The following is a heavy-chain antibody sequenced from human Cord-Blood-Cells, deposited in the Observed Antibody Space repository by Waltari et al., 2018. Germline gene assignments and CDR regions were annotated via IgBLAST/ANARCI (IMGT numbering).Heavy chain of an antibody. CDR3: AKDRGSSGWFDY. CDR2: ISYDGSNK. V-gene: IGHV3-30*18. CDR1: GFPFSSFG. J-gene: IGHJ4*02. Sequence: QVQLVESGGGVVQPGRSLRLSCAASGFPFSSFGMPWVRQAPGKGLEWVAVISYDGSNKYYADSVKGRFTISRDNSKNTLYLQMNSLRAEDTAVYYCAKDRGSSGWFDYWGQGTLVTVSS. D-gene: IGHD6-19*01.